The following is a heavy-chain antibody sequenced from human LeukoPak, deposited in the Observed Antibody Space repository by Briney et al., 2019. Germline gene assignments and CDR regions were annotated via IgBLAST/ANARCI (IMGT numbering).Heavy chain of an antibody. CDR2: IYYSGST. D-gene: IGHD1-26*01. CDR1: GGSISSSSYY. Sequence: PSETLSLTCTVSGGSISSSSYYWGWIRQPPGKGLEWIGSIYYSGSTYYNPSLKSRVTISVDTSKNQFSLKLSSVTAADTAVYYCARGGGSYQNWFDPWGQGTLVTVSS. V-gene: IGHV4-39*07. J-gene: IGHJ5*02. CDR3: ARGGGSYQNWFDP.